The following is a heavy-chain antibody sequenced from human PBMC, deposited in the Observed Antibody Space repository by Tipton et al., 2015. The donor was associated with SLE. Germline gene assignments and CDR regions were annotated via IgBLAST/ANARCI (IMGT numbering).Heavy chain of an antibody. Sequence: TLSLTCTVSGGSINSGDFYWSWIRQSPGKGLEWIGEINHSGSTNYNPSLKSRVTISEDTSKKQFSLKLSSVTAADTAVYYCARVGFYFDYWGQGTLVTVSS. CDR3: ARVGFYFDY. V-gene: IGHV4-30-4*01. J-gene: IGHJ4*02. CDR1: GGSINSGDFY. D-gene: IGHD1-26*01. CDR2: INHSGST.